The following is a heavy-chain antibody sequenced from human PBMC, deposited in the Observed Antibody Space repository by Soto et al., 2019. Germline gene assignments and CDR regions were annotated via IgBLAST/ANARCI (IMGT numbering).Heavy chain of an antibody. CDR1: GYSFTTYG. CDR3: AREGPAPYYYYGMDV. Sequence: QVQLVQSGGEVKKPGASVKVSCKTSGYSFTTYGISWVRQAPGQGRAWMGWISGYNGNTHYAQKFQGRVSMTTDTSTSTAYMELRSLRSDDTAVYYCAREGPAPYYYYGMDVWGQGTTVTVSS. J-gene: IGHJ6*02. CDR2: ISGYNGNT. V-gene: IGHV1-18*01.